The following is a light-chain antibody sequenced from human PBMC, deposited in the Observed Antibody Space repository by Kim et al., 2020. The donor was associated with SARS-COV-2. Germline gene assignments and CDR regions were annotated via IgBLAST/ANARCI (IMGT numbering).Light chain of an antibody. CDR3: QQYGSSWT. J-gene: IGKJ1*01. CDR1: QSVYSNY. CDR2: AAS. Sequence: EIVLTQSPGTLSLSPGDRATLSCRASQSVYSNYLAWYQQKPGQAPRLLIYAASSRATDIPDRFSGSGSGTDFTLTIRRLQPEDFAVYYCQQYGSSWTFGQGTKVDIK. V-gene: IGKV3-20*01.